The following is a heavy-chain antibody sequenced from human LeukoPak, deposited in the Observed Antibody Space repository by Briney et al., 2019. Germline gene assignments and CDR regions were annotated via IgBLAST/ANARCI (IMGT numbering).Heavy chain of an antibody. V-gene: IGHV3-9*01. Sequence: GGSLRLSCAGSGFKFDEYDMHWVRHAPGKGLEWVASISWNSDSIGYTDSVEGRFTISRDNTKNSLSLQMNSLRAEDTALYYCAKGPIAVAGTWYFDSWGQGTLVIVSS. D-gene: IGHD6-19*01. CDR3: AKGPIAVAGTWYFDS. J-gene: IGHJ4*02. CDR1: GFKFDEYD. CDR2: ISWNSDSI.